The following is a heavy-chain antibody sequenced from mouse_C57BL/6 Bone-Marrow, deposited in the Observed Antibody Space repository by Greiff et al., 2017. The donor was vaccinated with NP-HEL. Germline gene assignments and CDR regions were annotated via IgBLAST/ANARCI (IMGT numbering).Heavy chain of an antibody. V-gene: IGHV1-81*01. CDR2: IYPRSGNT. J-gene: IGHJ4*01. CDR1: GYTFTSYG. Sequence: VQLQQSGAELARPGASVKLSCKASGYTFTSYGISWVKQRTGQGLEWIGEIYPRSGNTYYNEKFKGKATLTADKSSSTAYMELRSLTSEDSAVYFCARLTIYYGYDGYAMDYWGQGTSVTVSS. D-gene: IGHD2-2*01. CDR3: ARLTIYYGYDGYAMDY.